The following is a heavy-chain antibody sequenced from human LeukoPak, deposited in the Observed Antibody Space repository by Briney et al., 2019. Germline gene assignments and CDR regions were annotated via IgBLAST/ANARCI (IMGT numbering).Heavy chain of an antibody. CDR3: ARASRLLRYFDWLLPNDY. V-gene: IGHV1-2*02. D-gene: IGHD3-9*01. CDR2: INPNSGGT. CDR1: GYTFTGYY. Sequence: ASVKVSCKASGYTFTGYYMHWVRQAPGQGLEWMGWINPNSGGTNYAQKLQGRVTMTTDTSTSTAYMELRSLRSDDTAVYYCARASRLLRYFDWLLPNDYWGQGTLVTVSS. J-gene: IGHJ4*02.